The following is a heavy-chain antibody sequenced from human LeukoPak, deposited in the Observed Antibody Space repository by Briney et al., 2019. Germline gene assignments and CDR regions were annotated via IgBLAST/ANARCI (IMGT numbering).Heavy chain of an antibody. CDR1: GGSISSYY. D-gene: IGHD5-18*01. V-gene: IGHV4-4*07. CDR2: IYTSGST. J-gene: IGHJ3*02. Sequence: SETLSLTCTVSGGSISSYYWSWIRQPAGKGLEWIGRIYTSGSTNYNPSLKSRVTMSVDTSKNQFSLKLSSVTAADTAVYYCAREGVTWIQLWKGGAFDIWGQGTMVTVSS. CDR3: AREGVTWIQLWKGGAFDI.